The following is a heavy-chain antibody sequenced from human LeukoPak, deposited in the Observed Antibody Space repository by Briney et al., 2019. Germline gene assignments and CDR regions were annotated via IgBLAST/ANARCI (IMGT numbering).Heavy chain of an antibody. CDR3: AASMGGGNIDY. Sequence: GGSLRLSCAASGFTVSSKYISWVRLAPGKGLEWVSVIYDGGSTYYADSVKGRFTISRDSSKNTLYLQLNSLRVDDTAVYYCAASMGGGNIDYWGQGTLVTVSS. D-gene: IGHD3-16*01. CDR2: IYDGGST. V-gene: IGHV3-53*01. CDR1: GFTVSSKY. J-gene: IGHJ4*02.